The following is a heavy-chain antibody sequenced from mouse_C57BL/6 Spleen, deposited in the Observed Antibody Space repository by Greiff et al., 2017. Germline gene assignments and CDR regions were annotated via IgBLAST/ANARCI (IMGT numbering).Heavy chain of an antibody. CDR1: GFSFNTYA. J-gene: IGHJ1*03. V-gene: IGHV10-1*01. Sequence: GLVQPKGSLKLSCAASGFSFNTYAMNWVRQAPGKGLEWVARIRSKSNNYATYYADSVKDRFTISRDDSESMLYLQMNNLKTEDTAMYYCVRQDYYGHFDVWGTGTTVTVSS. CDR3: VRQDYYGHFDV. CDR2: IRSKSNNYAT. D-gene: IGHD1-1*01.